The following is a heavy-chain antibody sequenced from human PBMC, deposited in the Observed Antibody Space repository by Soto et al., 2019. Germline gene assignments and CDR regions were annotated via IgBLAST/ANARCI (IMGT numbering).Heavy chain of an antibody. V-gene: IGHV3-23*01. CDR1: GFTFTSYS. D-gene: IGHD5-12*01. CDR2: VNPGGYST. J-gene: IGHJ4*02. CDR3: AKDLRAGSGYDFDY. Sequence: EVQLLQSGGGLVQPGGSLRLSCAASGFTFTSYSMTWVRQTPGKGLEWVAAVNPGGYSTYYADSEKGRFTISRDNSNKTLYLQMNSLRAEDTAVYYCAKDLRAGSGYDFDYRDQGTLVTVSS.